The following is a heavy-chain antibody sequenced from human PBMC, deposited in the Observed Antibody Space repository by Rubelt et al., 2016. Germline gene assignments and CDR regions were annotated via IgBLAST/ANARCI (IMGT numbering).Heavy chain of an antibody. D-gene: IGHD7-27*01. CDR3: ARDRTGEFDY. Sequence: QLQLQESGPGLVKPSETLSLTCTVSGGSIGSSNYYWGWIRQPPGKGLEWIGNIYYSGDTYYNPFLKSRVTISVDTSKNQFSLKLSSVTAADTAVYYCARDRTGEFDYWGQGTLVTVSS. CDR2: IYYSGDT. CDR1: GGSIGSSNYY. V-gene: IGHV4-39*07. J-gene: IGHJ4*02.